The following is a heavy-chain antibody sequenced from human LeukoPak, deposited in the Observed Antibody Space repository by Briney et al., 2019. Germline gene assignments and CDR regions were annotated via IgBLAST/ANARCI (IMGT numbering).Heavy chain of an antibody. D-gene: IGHD3-10*01. Sequence: PGGSLRLSCAASGFTFGSYSMNWVRQAPGKGLEWVSYSVKGRFTISRDNAKNSLYLQMNSLRAEDTAVYYCARSYGSGSYDLYYYYMDVWGKGTTVTVSS. CDR3: ARSYGSGSYDLYYYYMDV. V-gene: IGHV3-21*01. CDR1: GFTFGSYS. J-gene: IGHJ6*03.